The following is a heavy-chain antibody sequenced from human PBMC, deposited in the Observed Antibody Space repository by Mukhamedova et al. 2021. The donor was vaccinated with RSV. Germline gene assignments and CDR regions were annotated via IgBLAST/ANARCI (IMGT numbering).Heavy chain of an antibody. D-gene: IGHD3-22*01. Sequence: GQGLEWMGIINPSGGSTSYAQKFQGRVTMTRDTSTSTVYMELSSLRSEDTAVYYCARVKDSYWYFDLWGRGTLV. CDR3: ARVKDSYWYFDL. V-gene: IGHV1-46*01. CDR2: INPSGGST. J-gene: IGHJ2*01.